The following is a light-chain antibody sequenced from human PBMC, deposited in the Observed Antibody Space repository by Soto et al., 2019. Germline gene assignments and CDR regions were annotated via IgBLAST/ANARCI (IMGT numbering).Light chain of an antibody. V-gene: IGKV3-20*01. Sequence: EIVLTQSPGTLSLSPGETATLSCRASQSVSSSSLAWYQQRPGQAPRLLIYGASNRATGIPDRLSGSGSGKDFTLTISRLEPEDFAVYYCQQYGSSPRTFGQGTKVEIK. CDR3: QQYGSSPRT. CDR2: GAS. CDR1: QSVSSSS. J-gene: IGKJ1*01.